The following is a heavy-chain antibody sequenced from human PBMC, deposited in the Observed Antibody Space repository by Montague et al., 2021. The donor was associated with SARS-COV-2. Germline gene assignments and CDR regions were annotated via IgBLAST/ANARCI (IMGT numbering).Heavy chain of an antibody. Sequence: SETLSLTCAVYGGSISSYYWSWIRQPPGKGLEWIGQIHHTGSTIYKPSLKSRVTISEDTSKNQFSLKMTSVTAADTAVYYCARGGHQLRFGLDVWGQGTTVTVSS. CDR2: IHHTGST. D-gene: IGHD3-16*01. J-gene: IGHJ6*02. CDR1: GGSISSYY. V-gene: IGHV4-34*01. CDR3: ARGGHQLRFGLDV.